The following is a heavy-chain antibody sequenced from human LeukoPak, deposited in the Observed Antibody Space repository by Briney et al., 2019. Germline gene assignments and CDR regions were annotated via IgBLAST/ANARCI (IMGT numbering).Heavy chain of an antibody. V-gene: IGHV3-53*01. J-gene: IGHJ4*02. Sequence: PGGSLRLSCAASGFTVSSNYMSWVRQAPGKGLEWVSVIYGGGSTYYADSVKGRFTISRDNSKNTLYLQMNSLRAEDTAVYYCARDGISVAGTFDYWGQGTLVTVSS. CDR3: ARDGISVAGTFDY. CDR1: GFTVSSNY. CDR2: IYGGGST. D-gene: IGHD6-19*01.